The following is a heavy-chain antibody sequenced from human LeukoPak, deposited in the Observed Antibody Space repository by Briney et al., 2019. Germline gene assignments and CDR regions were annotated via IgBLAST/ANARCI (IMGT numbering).Heavy chain of an antibody. Sequence: PSETLSLTCTVSGGSISSYYWSWIRQPPGKGLEWIGYIYYSGSTNYNPSLKSRDTISVDTSKNQFSLKLSSVTAADTAVYYCAKDVGSSWSYYFDYWGQGTLVTVSS. V-gene: IGHV4-59*01. CDR3: AKDVGSSWSYYFDY. J-gene: IGHJ4*02. CDR2: IYYSGST. D-gene: IGHD6-13*01. CDR1: GGSISSYY.